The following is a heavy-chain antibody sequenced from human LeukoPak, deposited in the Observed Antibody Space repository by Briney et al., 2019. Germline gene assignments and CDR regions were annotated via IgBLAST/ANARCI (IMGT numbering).Heavy chain of an antibody. CDR1: GFTFGEYA. J-gene: IGHJ3*02. V-gene: IGHV3-49*04. CDR2: IRSKAYGGTT. Sequence: PGGSLRLSCTASGFTFGEYAMSWVRQAPGEGREWVGFIRSKAYGGTTEYAASVKGRFTMSRDDSKSIAYLQMNSLKTEDTAVYYCTRERRIGALLGAFDIWGQGTMVTVSS. CDR3: TRERRIGALLGAFDI. D-gene: IGHD1-26*01.